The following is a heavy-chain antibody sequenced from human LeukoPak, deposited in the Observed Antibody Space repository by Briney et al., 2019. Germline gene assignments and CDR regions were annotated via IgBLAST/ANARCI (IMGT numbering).Heavy chain of an antibody. CDR3: ARDKWDYGGDPESYFDY. CDR1: GFTFSDYY. CDR2: ISSSGSAI. Sequence: GGSLRLSCAASGFTFSDYYVTWIRQAPGKGLEWLSYISSSGSAIYYADSVKGRFTISRDNAKNSLYLQLNSLRAEDTAVYYCARDKWDYGGDPESYFDYWGQGTLVTVSS. J-gene: IGHJ4*02. V-gene: IGHV3-11*01. D-gene: IGHD4-23*01.